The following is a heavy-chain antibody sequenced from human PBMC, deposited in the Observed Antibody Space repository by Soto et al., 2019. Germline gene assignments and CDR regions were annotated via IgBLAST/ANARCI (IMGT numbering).Heavy chain of an antibody. V-gene: IGHV1-18*01. CDR1: GYTFTSYG. Sequence: ASVKVSCKASGYTFTSYGISWVRQAPGQGLEWMGWISAYNGNTNYAQKLQGRVTMTTGTSTSTAYMELRSLRSDDTAVYYCARGLTYGSGRKVPFDYWGQGTLVTVSS. D-gene: IGHD3-10*01. CDR2: ISAYNGNT. J-gene: IGHJ4*02. CDR3: ARGLTYGSGRKVPFDY.